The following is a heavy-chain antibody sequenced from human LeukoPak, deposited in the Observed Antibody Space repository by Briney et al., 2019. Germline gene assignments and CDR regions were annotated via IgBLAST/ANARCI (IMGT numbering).Heavy chain of an antibody. V-gene: IGHV3-23*01. CDR2: LSGSGGST. Sequence: GGSLRLPCAASGFTFSNYGMSWVRQAPGKGLEWVSTLSGSGGSTYYADSVKGRFTISRDNSKNTLYLQMNTLRAEDTAVYYCAKDRHAPGRYCSSTSCFPFDSWGQGTLVTVSS. CDR1: GFTFSNYG. D-gene: IGHD2-2*01. CDR3: AKDRHAPGRYCSSTSCFPFDS. J-gene: IGHJ5*01.